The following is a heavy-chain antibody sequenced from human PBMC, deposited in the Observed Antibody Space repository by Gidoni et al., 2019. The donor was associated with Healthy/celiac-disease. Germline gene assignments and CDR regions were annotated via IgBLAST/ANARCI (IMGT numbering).Heavy chain of an antibody. Sequence: QVQLQQWGAGLLKPSETLSLTCDVYGGSFSGYYWSWIRQPPGKGLEWIGEINHSGSTNYNPSLKSRVTISVDTSKNQFSLKLSSVTAADTAVYYCARLGSYDFWSGYYTAYYYYYMDVWGKGTTVTVSS. CDR1: GGSFSGYY. CDR3: ARLGSYDFWSGYYTAYYYYYMDV. J-gene: IGHJ6*03. V-gene: IGHV4-34*01. D-gene: IGHD3-3*01. CDR2: INHSGST.